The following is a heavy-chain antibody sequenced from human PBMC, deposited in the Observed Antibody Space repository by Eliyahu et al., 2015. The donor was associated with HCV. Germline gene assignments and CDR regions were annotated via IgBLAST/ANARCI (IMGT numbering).Heavy chain of an antibody. CDR3: AKRAGPPGTTLGGAFDI. V-gene: IGHV3-9*01. CDR1: GFTFXDYA. CDR2: ISWNSGSI. J-gene: IGHJ3*02. Sequence: EVQLVESXGGLVQPGRSLRXXCAAXGFTFXDYAMXWVRQAPGKGLGWVSGISWNSGSIGYADSVKGRFTISRDNAKNSLYLQMNSLRAEDTALYYCAKRAGPPGTTLGGAFDIWGQGTMVTVSS. D-gene: IGHD1-1*01.